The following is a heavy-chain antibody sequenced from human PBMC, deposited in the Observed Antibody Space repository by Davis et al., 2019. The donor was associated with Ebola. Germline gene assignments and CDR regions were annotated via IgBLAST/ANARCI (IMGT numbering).Heavy chain of an antibody. CDR2: ISSNGGST. D-gene: IGHD5-18*01. J-gene: IGHJ3*02. V-gene: IGHV3-64D*06. CDR1: GFTFSSYA. CDR3: VKSLRGYSYGDAFDI. Sequence: GGSLTLSCSASGFTFSSYAMHWVRQAPGKGLEYVSAISSNGGSTYYADSVKGRFTISRDNSKNTLYLQMSSLRAEDTAVYYCVKSLRGYSYGDAFDIWGQGTMVTVSS.